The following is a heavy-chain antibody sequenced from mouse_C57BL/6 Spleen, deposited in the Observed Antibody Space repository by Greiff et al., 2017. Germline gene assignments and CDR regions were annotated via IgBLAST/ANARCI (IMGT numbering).Heavy chain of an antibody. J-gene: IGHJ1*03. CDR3: ACSYYYGSSRYFDV. D-gene: IGHD1-1*01. CDR1: GYTFTSYW. V-gene: IGHV1-69*01. Sequence: QVQLQQPGAELVMPGASVKLSCKASGYTFTSYWMHWVKQRPGQGLEWIGEIDPSDSYTNYNQKFKGKSTLTVDKSSSTAYMQLSSLTSEDSAVFYCACSYYYGSSRYFDVWGTGTTVTVSS. CDR2: IDPSDSYT.